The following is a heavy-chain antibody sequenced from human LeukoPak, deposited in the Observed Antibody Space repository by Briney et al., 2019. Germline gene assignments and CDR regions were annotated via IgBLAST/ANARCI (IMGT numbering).Heavy chain of an antibody. CDR2: ISYDATDK. Sequence: GGSLRLSCTASGFTFRSYAMHWVRQAPGKGLEWVAVISYDATDKYYADSVKGRFTISRDNSKNTLYLQMNSLRTYDTAVYYCATHGTPGGFSAFDFWGQGTRVTVSS. CDR3: ATHGTPGGFSAFDF. J-gene: IGHJ3*01. CDR1: GFTFRSYA. D-gene: IGHD1-1*01. V-gene: IGHV3-30*04.